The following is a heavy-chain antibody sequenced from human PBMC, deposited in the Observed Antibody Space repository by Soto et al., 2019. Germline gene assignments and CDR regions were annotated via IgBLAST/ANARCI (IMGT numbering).Heavy chain of an antibody. J-gene: IGHJ3*02. CDR3: AREGFDGYYDILTGYYKGAFDI. CDR2: IYYSGST. D-gene: IGHD3-9*01. Sequence: PSETLSLTCTVSGGSISSYYWSWIRQPPGEGLEWIGYIYYSGSTNYNPSLKSRVTISVDTSKNQFSLKLSSVTAADTAVYYCAREGFDGYYDILTGYYKGAFDIWGQGTMVTVSS. CDR1: GGSISSYY. V-gene: IGHV4-59*01.